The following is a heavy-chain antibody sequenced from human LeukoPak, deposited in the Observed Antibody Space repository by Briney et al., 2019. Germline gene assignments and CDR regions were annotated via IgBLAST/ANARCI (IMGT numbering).Heavy chain of an antibody. V-gene: IGHV3-21*01. CDR1: GFTFSSYS. D-gene: IGHD2-15*01. Sequence: GGSLRLSCAASGFTFSSYSMNWVRQAPGKGLEWVSSISSSSYIYYADSVKGRFTISRDNAKNSLYLQMNSLRAEDTAVYYCARDQGYCSGGSCLRDAFDIWGQGTMVTVSS. CDR2: ISSSSYI. J-gene: IGHJ3*02. CDR3: ARDQGYCSGGSCLRDAFDI.